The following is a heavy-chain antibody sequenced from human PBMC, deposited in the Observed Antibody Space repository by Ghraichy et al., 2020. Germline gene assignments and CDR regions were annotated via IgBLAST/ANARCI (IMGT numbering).Heavy chain of an antibody. V-gene: IGHV3-30*14. CDR3: ARDGPPYTSGWFFYFDH. Sequence: GGSLRLSCVTSGFTFSNYAIHWVRQAPGKGLEWIAVISYDGNNKYYADSVKGRLTISRDNSENTVYVEMNSLRAEDTAMYYCARDGPPYTSGWFFYFDHWGQGTLVTVSS. J-gene: IGHJ4*02. CDR1: GFTFSNYA. CDR2: ISYDGNNK. D-gene: IGHD6-19*01.